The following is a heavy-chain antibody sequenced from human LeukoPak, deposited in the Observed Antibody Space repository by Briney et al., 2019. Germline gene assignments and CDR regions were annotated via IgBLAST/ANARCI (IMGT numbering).Heavy chain of an antibody. V-gene: IGHV1-18*01. CDR1: GYTITSYG. D-gene: IGHD3-22*01. CDR3: DTNYAQKLQGIVTMTTDTSTSTAYMQLRSLRSDDAAGYYCARSYGPLWGVVVPAAIVH. CDR2: ICSYSGNT. Sequence: ATVKVSCTASGYTITSYGSSWVRQPPGQGLEWMGCICSYSGNTNYAQMHQRRVTMVAETYTLTAYMVRPSLRSDATAVYYGDTNYAQKLQGIVTMTTDTSTSTAYMQLRSLRSDDAAGYYCARSYGPLWGVVVPAAIVHWGQGTLVTVSS. J-gene: IGHJ4*02.